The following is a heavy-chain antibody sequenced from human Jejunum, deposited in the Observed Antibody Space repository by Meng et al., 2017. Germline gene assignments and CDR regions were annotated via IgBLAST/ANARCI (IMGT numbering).Heavy chain of an antibody. V-gene: IGHV4-39*01. D-gene: IGHD3-10*01. CDR2: ISYSGST. CDR1: GGSISGSYDY. Sequence: QLQLQESGAGLVKASDTLSLTCTVSGGSISGSYDYWGWIRQPPGKGLDWTGTISYSGSTNYNPSLTSRVTISMDTSKNQFSLKLSSVTAADTAVYYCARHFSGSGTWFFDSWGQGVLVTVSS. CDR3: ARHFSGSGTWFFDS. J-gene: IGHJ4*02.